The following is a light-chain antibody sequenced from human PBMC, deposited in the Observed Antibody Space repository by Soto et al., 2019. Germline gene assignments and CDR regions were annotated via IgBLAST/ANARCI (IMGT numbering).Light chain of an antibody. CDR2: GAS. J-gene: IGKJ2*01. V-gene: IGKV3-15*01. Sequence: EEAMTQSPATLSVSPGERATLSCRASQSVSSNLAWYQQKPGQDPRLLIYGASTRATGIPARFSGSGSGTEFTLTISSLQSEDFAVYYCHHYNNWPYTFGQGTKLEIK. CDR1: QSVSSN. CDR3: HHYNNWPYT.